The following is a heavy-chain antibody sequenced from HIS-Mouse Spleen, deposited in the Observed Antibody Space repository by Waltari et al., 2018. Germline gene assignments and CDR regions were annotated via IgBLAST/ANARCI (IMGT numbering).Heavy chain of an antibody. D-gene: IGHD6-13*01. Sequence: QLQLQESGPGLVKPSETLSLTCTVSGGSISSSSYYWGWIRQPPGKGLVWIGSIDYSGGTYANPALKSRGTISVETSKNQFSLKLSSVTAADTAVYYCAREIPYSSSWYDWYFDLWGRGTLVTVSS. CDR2: IDYSGGT. J-gene: IGHJ2*01. V-gene: IGHV4-39*07. CDR1: GGSISSSSYY. CDR3: AREIPYSSSWYDWYFDL.